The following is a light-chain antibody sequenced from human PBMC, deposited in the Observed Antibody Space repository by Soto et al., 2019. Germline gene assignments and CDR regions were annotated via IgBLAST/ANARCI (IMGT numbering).Light chain of an antibody. Sequence: DIQMTQSPSTLSASVGDRVTITCRASQSIGTWLAWYQQKPGKAPKLLIYGVSTLESGLPSRFSGSGSETEFTLTISSLQPDDFATYYCQQYIRYYTFGQGTKVDI. CDR1: QSIGTW. V-gene: IGKV1-5*01. CDR2: GVS. J-gene: IGKJ2*01. CDR3: QQYIRYYT.